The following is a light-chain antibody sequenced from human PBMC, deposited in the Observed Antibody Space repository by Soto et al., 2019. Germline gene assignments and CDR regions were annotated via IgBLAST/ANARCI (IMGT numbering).Light chain of an antibody. V-gene: IGKV3-15*01. J-gene: IGKJ1*01. CDR2: DAS. CDR1: QSVSSS. Sequence: EIVMTQSPATLSVSPGARATLSCRATQSVSSSLAWYQQKPGQAPRLLIYDASTRATGVPARFSGSGSGTEFTLTIGSLQSEDFAVYYCQQYNNWPLAFGQGTKVEIK. CDR3: QQYNNWPLA.